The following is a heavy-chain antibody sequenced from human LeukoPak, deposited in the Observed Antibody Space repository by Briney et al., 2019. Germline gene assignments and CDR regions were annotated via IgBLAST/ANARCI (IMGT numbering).Heavy chain of an antibody. Sequence: SETLSLTCAVYGGSFSGYYWSWIRQPPGKGLEWIGEINHSGSTNYNPSLKSRVTISVGTSKNQFSLKLSSVTAADTAVYYCARFTMVRGVMPGFDYWGQGTLVTVSS. CDR1: GGSFSGYY. CDR3: ARFTMVRGVMPGFDY. V-gene: IGHV4-34*01. J-gene: IGHJ4*02. D-gene: IGHD3-10*01. CDR2: INHSGST.